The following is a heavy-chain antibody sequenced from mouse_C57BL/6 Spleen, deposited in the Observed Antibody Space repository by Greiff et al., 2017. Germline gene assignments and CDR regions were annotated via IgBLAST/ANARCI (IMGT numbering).Heavy chain of an antibody. CDR3: ARDPPYYGSFCDY. V-gene: IGHV5-4*01. CDR1: GFTFSSYA. CDR2: ISDGGSYT. J-gene: IGHJ2*01. D-gene: IGHD1-1*01. Sequence: EVQLVESGGGLVKPGGSLKLSCAASGFTFSSYAMSWVRQTPEKRLEWVATISDGGSYTYYPDNVKGRFTISRDNAKNNLYLQMSHLKSEDTAMYYCARDPPYYGSFCDYWGQGTTLTVSS.